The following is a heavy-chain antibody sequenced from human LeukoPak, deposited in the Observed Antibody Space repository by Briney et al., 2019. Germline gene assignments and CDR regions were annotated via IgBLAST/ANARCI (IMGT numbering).Heavy chain of an antibody. CDR1: GGSFSGYY. Sequence: PSETLSLTCAVYGGSFSGYYWSWIRQPPGKGLEWIGETNHSGSTNYNPSLKSRVTISVDTSKNQFSLKLSSVTAADTAVYYCARGYCSGGSCYPPVAWGQGTLVTVSS. CDR2: TNHSGST. J-gene: IGHJ4*02. D-gene: IGHD2-15*01. CDR3: ARGYCSGGSCYPPVA. V-gene: IGHV4-34*01.